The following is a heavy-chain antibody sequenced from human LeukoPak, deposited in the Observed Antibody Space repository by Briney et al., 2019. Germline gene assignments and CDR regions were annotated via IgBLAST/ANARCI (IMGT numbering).Heavy chain of an antibody. V-gene: IGHV1-18*01. D-gene: IGHD2-15*01. J-gene: IGHJ6*03. CDR3: ARDSCSGGSCYYYYYMDV. CDR1: GYTFTSYG. CDR2: ISAYNGNT. Sequence: ASVKVSCKASGYTFTSYGISWARQAPGQGLEWMGWISAYNGNTNYAQKLQGRVTMTTDTSTSTAYMELRSLRSDDTAVYYCARDSCSGGSCYYYYYMDVWGKGTTVTVSS.